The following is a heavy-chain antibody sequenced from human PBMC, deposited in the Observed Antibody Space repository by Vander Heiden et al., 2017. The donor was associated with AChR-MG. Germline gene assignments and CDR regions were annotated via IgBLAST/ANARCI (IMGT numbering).Heavy chain of an antibody. CDR2: IDWDDEK. CDR3: ARSRVGAMWFDP. V-gene: IGHV2-70*04. D-gene: IGHD1-26*01. Sequence: QVTLKESGPALVKPTQTLTLTCTFSGFSLSTSGMSVSWIRQPPGKALEWLARIDWDDEKFWSTSLKTRLTISKDTSKNQVVLTMTNMDPVDTATYYCARSRVGAMWFDPWGQGTLVTVSS. J-gene: IGHJ5*02. CDR1: GFSLSTSGMS.